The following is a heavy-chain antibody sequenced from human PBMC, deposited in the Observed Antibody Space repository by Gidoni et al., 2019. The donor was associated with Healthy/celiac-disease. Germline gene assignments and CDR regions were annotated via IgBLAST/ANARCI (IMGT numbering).Heavy chain of an antibody. CDR2: IYYSGST. Sequence: QVQLQESGPGLVKPSQPLSLTCTVPGGSISSGDYYWSWIRQPPGKGLEWIGYIYYSGSTYYNPSLKSRVTISVDTSKNQFSLKLSSVTAADTAVYYCARVWHQASNWFDPWGQGTLVTVSS. V-gene: IGHV4-30-4*01. CDR3: ARVWHQASNWFDP. J-gene: IGHJ5*02. D-gene: IGHD2-2*01. CDR1: GGSISSGDYY.